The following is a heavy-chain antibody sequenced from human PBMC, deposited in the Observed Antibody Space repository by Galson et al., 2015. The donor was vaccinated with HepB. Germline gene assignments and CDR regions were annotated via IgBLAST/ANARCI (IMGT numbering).Heavy chain of an antibody. D-gene: IGHD3-3*01. Sequence: SLRLSCAASGFTFDDYAMHWVRQPPGKGLQWVSLISWDGGTTDYVDSVKGRFTISRDNSKNSLYLQMNSLTTEDTAFYSCARLGYLTDNDFWSGSMPGYFQPWGQGTLVIVSS. V-gene: IGHV3-43*01. CDR1: GFTFDDYA. J-gene: IGHJ1*01. CDR3: ARLGYLTDNDFWSGSMPGYFQP. CDR2: ISWDGGTT.